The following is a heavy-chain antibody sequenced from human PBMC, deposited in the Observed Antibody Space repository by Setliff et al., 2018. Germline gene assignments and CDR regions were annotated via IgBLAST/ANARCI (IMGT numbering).Heavy chain of an antibody. J-gene: IGHJ3*02. CDR2: MNPNSGNT. CDR3: AISTIFGVVSPTPDAFDI. D-gene: IGHD3-3*01. Sequence: ASVKVSCKASGYTFTSYDINWVRQATGQGLEWMGWMNPNSGNTGYAQKFQGRVTMTRNTSISTAYMELSSLRSEDTAVYYCAISTIFGVVSPTPDAFDIWGQGTMVTVS. CDR1: GYTFTSYD. V-gene: IGHV1-8*02.